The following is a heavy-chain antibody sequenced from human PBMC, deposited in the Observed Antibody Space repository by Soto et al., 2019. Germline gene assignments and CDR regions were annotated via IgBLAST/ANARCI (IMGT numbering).Heavy chain of an antibody. V-gene: IGHV3-49*04. Sequence: PVGSLRISCTASVFTFGDYAMSWVRHSPGKGLEWVGFIRSKAYGGTTEYAASVKGRFTISRDDSKSIAYLQMNSLKTEDTAVYYCTSVAAAGTDYWGQGTLVTVSS. D-gene: IGHD6-13*01. J-gene: IGHJ4*02. CDR3: TSVAAAGTDY. CDR2: IRSKAYGGTT. CDR1: VFTFGDYA.